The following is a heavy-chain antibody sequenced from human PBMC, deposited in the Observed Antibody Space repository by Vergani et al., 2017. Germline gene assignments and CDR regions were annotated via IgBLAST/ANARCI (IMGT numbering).Heavy chain of an antibody. Sequence: GWIRQSPGKGLEWMGIIYPGDSDTRYSPSFQGQVTISADKSISTAYLQWSSLKASDTAMYYCARDRHFDYWGQGTLVTVSS. CDR2: IYPGDSDT. V-gene: IGHV5-51*01. J-gene: IGHJ4*02. CDR3: ARDRHFDY.